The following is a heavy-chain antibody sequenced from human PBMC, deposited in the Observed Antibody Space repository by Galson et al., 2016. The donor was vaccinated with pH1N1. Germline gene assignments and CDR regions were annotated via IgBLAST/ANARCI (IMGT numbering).Heavy chain of an antibody. Sequence: SLRLSCAASGFPFSHYSMGWIRQAPGKGLEWISCISGRDTTIYYADSVRGRFTITRDNAQNSLYLHMNSLRAEDTAVYYCARDHFGWAFDVWGQGTMVTVSP. D-gene: IGHD3-10*01. CDR3: ARDHFGWAFDV. CDR1: GFPFSHYS. V-gene: IGHV3-11*01. CDR2: ISGRDTTI. J-gene: IGHJ3*01.